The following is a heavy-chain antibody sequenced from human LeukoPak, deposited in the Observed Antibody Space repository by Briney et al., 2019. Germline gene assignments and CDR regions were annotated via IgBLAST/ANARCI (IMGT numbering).Heavy chain of an antibody. CDR3: AKGLRTGVGPYMGYHYYMDV. Sequence: GGSLRLSCAASGFTFSSYAMSWVRQAPGKGLKWVSTINDNGADTYYADSVKGRFTISRDNSYNTVSLQMNSLRDEDTGVYYCAKGLRTGVGPYMGYHYYMDVWGKGATVTVSS. CDR2: INDNGADT. V-gene: IGHV3-23*01. CDR1: GFTFSSYA. D-gene: IGHD3-16*01. J-gene: IGHJ6*03.